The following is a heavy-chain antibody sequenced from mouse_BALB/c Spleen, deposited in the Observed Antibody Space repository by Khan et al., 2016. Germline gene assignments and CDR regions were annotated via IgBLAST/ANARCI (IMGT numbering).Heavy chain of an antibody. D-gene: IGHD4-1*01. CDR1: GYAFSSYW. V-gene: IGHV1-80*01. CDR2: IYPGDGDT. CDR3: ARGVGPYY. J-gene: IGHJ2*01. Sequence: VQLKQSGAELVRPGSSVKISCKASGYAFSSYWMNWVKQRPGQGLEWIGQIYPGDGDTNYNGKFKGKATLTVDKSSSTAYMQLSSLTSEDSAVYFCARGVGPYYWGQGTTLTVSS.